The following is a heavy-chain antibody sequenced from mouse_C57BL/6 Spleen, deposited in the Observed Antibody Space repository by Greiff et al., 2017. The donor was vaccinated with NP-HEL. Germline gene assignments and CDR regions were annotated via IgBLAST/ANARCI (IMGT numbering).Heavy chain of an antibody. D-gene: IGHD2-4*01. Sequence: EVMLVESGGDLVKPGGSLKLSCAASGFTFSSYGMSWVRQTPDKRLEWVATISSGGSYTYYPDSVKGRFTISRDNAKNTLYLQMSSLKSEDTAMYYCASLPYDYALYYFDYWGQGTTLTVSS. J-gene: IGHJ2*01. CDR3: ASLPYDYALYYFDY. V-gene: IGHV5-6*02. CDR1: GFTFSSYG. CDR2: ISSGGSYT.